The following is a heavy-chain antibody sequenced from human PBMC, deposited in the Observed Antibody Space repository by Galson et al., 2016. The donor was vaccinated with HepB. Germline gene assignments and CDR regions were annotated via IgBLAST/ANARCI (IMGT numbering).Heavy chain of an antibody. CDR3: AKCRANGADY. D-gene: IGHD2-15*01. J-gene: IGHJ4*02. Sequence: VKVSCKVSGYTFIDYYMHWVQQAPGKGPEWMGLVDPEDGETIYAEKFQGRVTITADTSTDTAYMELSSLRSDDTAGYYCAKCRANGADYWGQGTLVPVSS. CDR1: GYTFIDYY. CDR2: VDPEDGET. V-gene: IGHV1-69-2*01.